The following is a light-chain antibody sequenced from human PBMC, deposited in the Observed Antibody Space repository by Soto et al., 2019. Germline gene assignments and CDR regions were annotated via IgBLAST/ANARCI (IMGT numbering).Light chain of an antibody. CDR1: QSIRNNY. V-gene: IGKV3-20*01. Sequence: EIVLTQSPGTLSLSPGERATLSCRASQSIRNNYLAWYQHKAGQAPRLLISGASSRATGIPDRFSGSGSGTDFTLSISRLEPEDFAVYYCQQYGYSKTFGQGTKVEIK. CDR2: GAS. CDR3: QQYGYSKT. J-gene: IGKJ1*01.